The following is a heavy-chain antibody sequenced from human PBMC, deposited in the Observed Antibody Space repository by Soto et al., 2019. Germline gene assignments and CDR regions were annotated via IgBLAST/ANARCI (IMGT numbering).Heavy chain of an antibody. J-gene: IGHJ5*02. CDR1: GFTFSSYA. CDR2: ISGSGGST. D-gene: IGHD3-3*01. CDR3: AKESTIFGVVTPFDP. Sequence: GALRLSCAASGFTFSSYAMSWVRQAPGKGLEWVSAISGSGGSTYYADSVKGRFTISRDNSKNTLYLQMNSLRAEDTAVYYCAKESTIFGVVTPFDPWGQGTLVTVSS. V-gene: IGHV3-23*01.